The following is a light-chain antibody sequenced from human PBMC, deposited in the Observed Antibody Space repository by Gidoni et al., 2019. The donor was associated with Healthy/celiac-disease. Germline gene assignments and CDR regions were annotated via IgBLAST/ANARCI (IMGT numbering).Light chain of an antibody. CDR3: AAWDDSLNGWV. J-gene: IGLJ3*02. V-gene: IGLV1-44*01. Sequence: QSVLPQPPSASGTPGQRVTIPCSGSSSNIGSNTVNWYQQLPGTAPKLLIYSKNQRPSGVPDRFSGSKSGTSASMAISGIQSEDEADYYCAAWDDSLNGWVFGGGTKLTVL. CDR1: SSNIGSNT. CDR2: SKN.